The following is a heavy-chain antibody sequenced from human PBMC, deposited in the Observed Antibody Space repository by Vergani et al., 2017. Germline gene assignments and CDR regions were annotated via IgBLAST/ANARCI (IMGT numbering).Heavy chain of an antibody. CDR1: GGSMSGYY. Sequence: QVRLQESGPGLVKPSETLSLTCSVSGGSMSGYYWSWIRQPPGKELEWIGYMYHSGSTNYNPSLETRVTISGDTSKNQFSLKLNSVTAADTAIYFCARTESFILRYFHLALWGQGTLVTVSS. D-gene: IGHD3-9*01. V-gene: IGHV4-59*08. CDR2: MYHSGST. J-gene: IGHJ4*02. CDR3: ARTESFILRYFHLAL.